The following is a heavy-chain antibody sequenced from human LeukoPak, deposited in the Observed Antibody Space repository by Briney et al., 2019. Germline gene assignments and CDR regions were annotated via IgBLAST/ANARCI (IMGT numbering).Heavy chain of an antibody. CDR1: GFTFSSSA. V-gene: IGHV3-23*01. CDR2: IIGSGGGT. J-gene: IGHJ4*02. CDR3: GKLFYSSGMYHFDY. D-gene: IGHD3-10*01. Sequence: GGPLRLSCAASGFTFSSSAMSWVRQPPGKGLAWGSTIIGSGGGTYYADSVKGRFTISRDNSKNTLYLQMNSLRAEDTAVFYCGKLFYSSGMYHFDYWGQGTLVTVSS.